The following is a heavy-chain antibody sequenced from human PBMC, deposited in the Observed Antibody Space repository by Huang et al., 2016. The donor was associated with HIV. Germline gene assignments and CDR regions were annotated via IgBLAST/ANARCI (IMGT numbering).Heavy chain of an antibody. V-gene: IGHV3-49*03. J-gene: IGHJ3*02. CDR1: GFTYGFGEYG. Sequence: EVQVVESGGGLVQPGRSLRLSCTGSGFTYGFGEYGMGWFRQAPGKGLELVCFSRNKVYGGTTECAPSVKGRFTRSRDDSKGIVHLQMNSLKTEDTAVYYCSRGRGYMYALDCFDIWGQGTVVTVS. CDR2: SRNKVYGGTT. D-gene: IGHD2-8*01. CDR3: SRGRGYMYALDCFDI.